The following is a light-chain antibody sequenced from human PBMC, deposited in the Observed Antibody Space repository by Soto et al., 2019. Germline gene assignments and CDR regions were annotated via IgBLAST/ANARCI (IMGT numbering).Light chain of an antibody. CDR1: SSDVGGYNY. CDR3: SSYTSSGTPVV. J-gene: IGLJ2*01. V-gene: IGLV2-14*03. CDR2: DVS. Sequence: QSALTQPASVSGSPGQSITISCTGTSSDVGGYNYVSWYQQHPGKAPKLMISDVSIRPSGVSNRFSGSKSANTASLTISGLQAEDEADYYCSSYTSSGTPVVFGGGTKVTVL.